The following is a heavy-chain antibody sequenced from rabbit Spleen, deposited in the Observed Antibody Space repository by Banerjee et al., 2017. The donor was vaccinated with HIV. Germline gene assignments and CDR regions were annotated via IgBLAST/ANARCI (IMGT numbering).Heavy chain of an antibody. Sequence: QEQLVESGGGLVQPEGSLTLTCKASGFDFSDKAVMCWVRQAPGKGLQWIGYIDPIFGITYFANWVNGRFTISSHNAQNTLFLQLNSLTAADTATYFCARTGSSWSLNLWGQGTLVTVS. V-gene: IGHV1S47*01. J-gene: IGHJ3*01. D-gene: IGHD8-1*01. CDR1: GFDFSDKA. CDR3: ARTGSSWSLNL. CDR2: IDPIFGIT.